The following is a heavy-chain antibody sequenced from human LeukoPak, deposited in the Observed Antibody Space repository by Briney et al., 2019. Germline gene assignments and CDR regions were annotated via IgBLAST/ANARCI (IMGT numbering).Heavy chain of an antibody. CDR3: ARGLPVGATYYFDY. D-gene: IGHD1-26*01. CDR2: IYPRDSDT. Sequence: GESLKISCKGFGYSFTSYWIGWVRQIPGKGLEWMGIIYPRDSDTRYSPSFEGQVTISADKSISTAYLQWSSLKASDTAMYYCARGLPVGATYYFDYWGQGTLVTVSS. J-gene: IGHJ4*02. CDR1: GYSFTSYW. V-gene: IGHV5-51*01.